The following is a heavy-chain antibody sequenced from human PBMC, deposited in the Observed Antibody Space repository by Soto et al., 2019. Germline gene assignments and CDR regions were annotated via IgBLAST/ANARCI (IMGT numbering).Heavy chain of an antibody. V-gene: IGHV1-18*01. CDR2: ISAYNGNT. D-gene: IGHD6-13*01. Sequence: ASGKVSCKASGYTFTSYGISWVRQAPGQGLEWMGWISAYNGNTNYAQKLQGRVTMTTDTSTSTAYMELRSLRSDDTAVYYCATGIAAAGLYYYYGMDVWGQGTTVTVSS. CDR1: GYTFTSYG. CDR3: ATGIAAAGLYYYYGMDV. J-gene: IGHJ6*02.